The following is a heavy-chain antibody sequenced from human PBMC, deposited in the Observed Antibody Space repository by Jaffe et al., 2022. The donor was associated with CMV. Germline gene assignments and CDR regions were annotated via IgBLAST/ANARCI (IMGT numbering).Heavy chain of an antibody. Sequence: QLQLQESGPGLVKPSETLSLTCTVSGGSISITNYYWGWIRQPPGKGLEWIGSIYFSGSAYYNPSLKSRVTISVDTSKNQFSLKLSSVTAADTAAYYCARRPRFYDSLTGFTHACYFDYWGQGTLVTVSS. D-gene: IGHD3-9*01. CDR1: GGSISITNYY. CDR3: ARRPRFYDSLTGFTHACYFDY. J-gene: IGHJ4*02. V-gene: IGHV4-39*01. CDR2: IYFSGSA.